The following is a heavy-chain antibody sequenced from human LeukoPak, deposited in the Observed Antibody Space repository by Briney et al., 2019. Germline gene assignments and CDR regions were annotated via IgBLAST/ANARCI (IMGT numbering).Heavy chain of an antibody. CDR1: GFTFDDYG. CDR3: ARDAGQLFSYYYYYMDV. J-gene: IGHJ6*03. V-gene: IGHV3-20*04. Sequence: GGSLRLSCAASGFTFDDYGMSWVRQAPGKGLEWVSGINWNGGSTGYADSVKGRFTISRDNAKNSLYLQMNSLRAEDTALYYCARDAGQLFSYYYYYMDVWGKGTTVTVSS. D-gene: IGHD6-13*01. CDR2: INWNGGST.